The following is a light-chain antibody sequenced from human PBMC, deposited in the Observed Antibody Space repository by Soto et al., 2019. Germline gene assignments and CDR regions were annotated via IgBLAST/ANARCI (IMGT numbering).Light chain of an antibody. CDR2: EGS. J-gene: IGLJ2*01. Sequence: QLVLTQPASVSGSPGQSITISCTGTSSDVGGYNYVSWYQHHPGKAPKLMIYEGSKRPSGVSNRFSGSKSGNTASLTISGLQAEDEADYYCCSYAGSRGLVFGGGTKLTVL. CDR3: CSYAGSRGLV. V-gene: IGLV2-23*01. CDR1: SSDVGGYNY.